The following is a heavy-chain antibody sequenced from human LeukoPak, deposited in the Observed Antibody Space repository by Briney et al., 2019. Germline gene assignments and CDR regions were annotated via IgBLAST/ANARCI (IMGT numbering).Heavy chain of an antibody. Sequence: GGSLRLSCAASGFTFSSYWMHWVRQAPGKGLVWVSRINSDGSSTTYADSVKGRFTISRDNAKSTLYLQMNSLRAEDTAVYYCAREPYYYDSSGYYSLHYFDYWGQGTLVTVSS. CDR1: GFTFSSYW. J-gene: IGHJ4*02. CDR2: INSDGSST. V-gene: IGHV3-74*01. CDR3: AREPYYYDSSGYYSLHYFDY. D-gene: IGHD3-22*01.